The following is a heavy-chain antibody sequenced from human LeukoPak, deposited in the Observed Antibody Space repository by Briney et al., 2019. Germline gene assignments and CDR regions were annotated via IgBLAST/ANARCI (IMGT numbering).Heavy chain of an antibody. CDR1: GYSISSGYY. CDR3: ASGSYYFDY. J-gene: IGHJ4*02. D-gene: IGHD1-26*01. V-gene: IGHV4-38-2*01. Sequence: SETLSLTCAVSGYSISSGYYWGWIRQPPGKGLEWIGSIYHSGSTYYNPSLKSRVTISVDTSKNQFSLKLSSVAAADTAVYYCASGSYYFDYWGQGTLVTVSS. CDR2: IYHSGST.